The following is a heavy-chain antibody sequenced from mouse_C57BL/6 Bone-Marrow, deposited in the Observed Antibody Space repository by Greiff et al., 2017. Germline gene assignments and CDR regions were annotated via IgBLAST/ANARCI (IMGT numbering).Heavy chain of an antibody. CDR2: IDPEIGDT. J-gene: IGHJ2*01. V-gene: IGHV14-4*01. D-gene: IGHD2-3*01. CDR3: SSFDGNYFDY. Sequence: EVQLQQSGAELVRPGASVKLSCTASGFNIKDDYIHWVKQRPEQGLEWIGWIDPEIGDTEYASKFQGKATITSDTSSNTAYMQLSSLTSEDTAVYYCSSFDGNYFDYWGQGTPLTVAS. CDR1: GFNIKDDY.